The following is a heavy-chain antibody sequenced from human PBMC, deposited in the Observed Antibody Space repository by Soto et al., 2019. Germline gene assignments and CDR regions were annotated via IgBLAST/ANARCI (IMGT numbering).Heavy chain of an antibody. CDR2: ISYDGSNK. V-gene: IGHV3-30-3*01. Sequence: GGSLRLSCAASGFTFSGYAMHWVRQVPGKGLEWVAAISYDGSNKYYADSVKGRFTISRDNSKNTLYLQMSGLRPEDAAVYYCARDQYDILAGPNYWGQGTLVTVSS. D-gene: IGHD3-9*01. J-gene: IGHJ4*02. CDR3: ARDQYDILAGPNY. CDR1: GFTFSGYA.